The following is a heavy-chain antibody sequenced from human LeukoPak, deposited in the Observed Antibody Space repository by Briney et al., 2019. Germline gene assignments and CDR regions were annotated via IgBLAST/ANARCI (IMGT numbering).Heavy chain of an antibody. J-gene: IGHJ5*02. CDR3: ARGHVAARLGGFDP. CDR2: ISYDGSNK. Sequence: PGRSLRLSCAASGFTFSSYAMHWVRQAPGKGLEWVAVISYDGSNKYYADSVKGRFTISRDNSKNTLYLQMNSLRAEDTAVYYCARGHVAARLGGFDPWGQGTLVTVSS. D-gene: IGHD6-6*01. CDR1: GFTFSSYA. V-gene: IGHV3-30-3*01.